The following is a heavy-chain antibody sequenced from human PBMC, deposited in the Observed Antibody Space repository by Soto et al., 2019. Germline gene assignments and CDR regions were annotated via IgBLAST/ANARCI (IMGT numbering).Heavy chain of an antibody. Sequence: PSQTLSLTCAISVDSVSSNSAAWNWIRQSPSRGLEWLGRTYYRSKWYNDYAVSVKSPITINPDTSKNQFSLQLNSVTPEDTALYYCARDGPSLRVAEAGVPTRMDVWGPGPTVTVSS. V-gene: IGHV6-1*01. CDR1: VDSVSSNSAA. CDR2: TYYRSKWYN. D-gene: IGHD6-19*01. CDR3: ARDGPSLRVAEAGVPTRMDV. J-gene: IGHJ6*02.